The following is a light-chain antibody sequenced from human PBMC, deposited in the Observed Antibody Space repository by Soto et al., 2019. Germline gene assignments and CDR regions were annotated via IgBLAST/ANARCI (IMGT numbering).Light chain of an antibody. CDR2: YIS. Sequence: EIVLTQSPGTLSLSPGERATLSCRASQTVTSNYVAWYQQKPGQAPRLLIYYISTRATGIPARFSGSGSGTESTLTINSLQPEDSAVYYCQQHNQWPITFGQGTRLEIK. CDR3: QQHNQWPIT. CDR1: QTVTSNY. V-gene: IGKV3D-20*02. J-gene: IGKJ5*01.